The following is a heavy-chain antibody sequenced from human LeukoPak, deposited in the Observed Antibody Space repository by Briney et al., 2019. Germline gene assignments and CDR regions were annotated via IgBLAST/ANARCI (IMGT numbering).Heavy chain of an antibody. CDR2: ISSSSKYT. V-gene: IGHV3-11*06. Sequence: GGSLRLSCAASGFTFSDYYMSWIRQAPEKGLEWVSYISSSSKYTNYADSVKGRFTISRDNAKNSLYLQMNSLTAEDTAVYYCAGQGNNWFDPWGQGTLVTVSS. CDR3: AGQGNNWFDP. J-gene: IGHJ5*02. CDR1: GFTFSDYY.